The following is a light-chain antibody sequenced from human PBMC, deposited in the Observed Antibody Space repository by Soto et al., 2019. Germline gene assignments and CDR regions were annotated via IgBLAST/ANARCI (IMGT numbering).Light chain of an antibody. CDR3: QQYGSSIT. J-gene: IGKJ5*01. V-gene: IGKV3-20*01. Sequence: IVLTQSPGTLSFSPVYSATLSSRASQSIGSNYLAWYQQKPGQAPRLLIYGASKRATGIPDRFSGSGSGTDFTLIINRLEPEDFAVYYCQQYGSSITFGQGTRLEIK. CDR2: GAS. CDR1: QSIGSNY.